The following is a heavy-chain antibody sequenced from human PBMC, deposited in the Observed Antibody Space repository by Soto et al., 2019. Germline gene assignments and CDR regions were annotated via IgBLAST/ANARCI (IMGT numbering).Heavy chain of an antibody. CDR1: GYSFTNYC. J-gene: IGHJ6*02. Sequence: PGEALKISGKVSGYSFTNYCMGCVRQMPGKGLEWMGIIYPGDSDTRYSPSFQGQVTISADKSISTAYLQWSSLKASDTAMYYCARHISSNKKNYYYYGMDVWGQGTTVTVSS. V-gene: IGHV5-51*01. CDR3: ARHISSNKKNYYYYGMDV. CDR2: IYPGDSDT.